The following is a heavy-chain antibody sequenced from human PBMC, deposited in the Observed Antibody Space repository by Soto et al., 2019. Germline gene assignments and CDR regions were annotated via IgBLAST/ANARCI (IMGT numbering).Heavy chain of an antibody. CDR3: ARDIVVVPAATDYYGMDV. CDR2: INPNSGGT. CDR1: GYTFTGYY. J-gene: IGHJ6*02. V-gene: IGHV1-2*04. D-gene: IGHD2-2*01. Sequence: ASVTVSCKASGYTFTGYYMHWVRQAQGQGLEWMGWINPNSGGTNYAQKFQGWVTMTRDTSISTAYMELSRLRSDDTAVYYCARDIVVVPAATDYYGMDVWGQGTTVTVSS.